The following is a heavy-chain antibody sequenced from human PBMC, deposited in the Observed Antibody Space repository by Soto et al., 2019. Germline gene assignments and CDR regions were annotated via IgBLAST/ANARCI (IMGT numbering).Heavy chain of an antibody. D-gene: IGHD1-26*01. CDR3: ARDGYSGTSDGFDI. CDR2: ISYDGNNE. V-gene: IGHV3-30-3*01. J-gene: IGHJ3*02. CDR1: GFTFSAYT. Sequence: QVQLVESGGGVVQPGRSLRLSCAASGFTFSAYTMHWVRQPPGKGLEWVAVISYDGNNERYTDPVKGRFTVYRDNSKSTLYLQMNSLKSEDTAVYYCARDGYSGTSDGFDIWGQGTMVTVSS.